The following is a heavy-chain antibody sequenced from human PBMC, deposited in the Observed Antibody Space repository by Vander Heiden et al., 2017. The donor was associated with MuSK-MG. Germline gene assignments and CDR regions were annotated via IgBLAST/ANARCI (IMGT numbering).Heavy chain of an antibody. Sequence: QVQLQESGPGLVKPSQTLSLTCTVSGGSVNSGDYFWNWIRQHPGKGLEWIGYRYYSGSTYYNPSLKSRVTISVDTSKNHFSLKLTSVTAADTAVYYCVSSGSSGWYFDYWGQGALVTLSS. V-gene: IGHV4-31*03. D-gene: IGHD6-19*01. J-gene: IGHJ4*02. CDR1: GGSVNSGDYF. CDR2: RYYSGST. CDR3: VSSGSSGWYFDY.